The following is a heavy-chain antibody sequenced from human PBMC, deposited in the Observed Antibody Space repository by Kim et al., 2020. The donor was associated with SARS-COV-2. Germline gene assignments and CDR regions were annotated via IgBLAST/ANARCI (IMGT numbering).Heavy chain of an antibody. Sequence: PSLKSRVTISVDTSKTQFSLQLSSVTAADTAVYYCARRGNSGWYEFWFDPWGQGTLVTVSS. V-gene: IGHV4-59*08. D-gene: IGHD6-19*01. CDR3: ARRGNSGWYEFWFDP. J-gene: IGHJ5*02.